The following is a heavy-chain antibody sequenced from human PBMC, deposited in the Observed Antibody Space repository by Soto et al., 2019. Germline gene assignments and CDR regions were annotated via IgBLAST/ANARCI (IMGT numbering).Heavy chain of an antibody. CDR3: ARAGGDCSGGSCYSGQGDY. J-gene: IGHJ4*02. Sequence: EVQLLESGGGLVQPGGSLRLSCAASGFTFSSYGMTWVRQAPGKGLEWVSGISGSGGSIYYADSVKGRFTISRDNSKNTLYLQMNSLGAEDTAVYFCARAGGDCSGGSCYSGQGDYWGQGTLVTVSS. D-gene: IGHD2-15*01. V-gene: IGHV3-23*01. CDR2: ISGSGGSI. CDR1: GFTFSSYG.